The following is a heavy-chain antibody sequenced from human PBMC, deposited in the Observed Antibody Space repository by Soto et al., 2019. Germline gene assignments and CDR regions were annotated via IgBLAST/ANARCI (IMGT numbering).Heavy chain of an antibody. Sequence: PGGCLRLSCAASGFTFSSYAMHWVRQAPGKGLEWVAVISYDGSNKYYADSVKGRFTISRDNSKNTLYLQMNSLRAEDTAVYYCARIIAVAGTRYYYYGMDVWGQGTTVTVSS. V-gene: IGHV3-30-3*01. D-gene: IGHD6-19*01. CDR2: ISYDGSNK. CDR1: GFTFSSYA. CDR3: ARIIAVAGTRYYYYGMDV. J-gene: IGHJ6*02.